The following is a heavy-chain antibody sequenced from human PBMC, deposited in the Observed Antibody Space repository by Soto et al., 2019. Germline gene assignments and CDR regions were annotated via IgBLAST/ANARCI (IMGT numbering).Heavy chain of an antibody. CDR3: AKGRGGSGSLTPRVDF. CDR1: GFTFNNYA. V-gene: IGHV3-23*01. D-gene: IGHD3-10*01. Sequence: EVQLLESGGGLVKPGGSLRLSCAAAGFTFNNYAMTWVRQAPGKGLEWVSAISGGGDTTSYADSVKGRFTVSRDGSKNTLYLQMSSLRAEDTALYYCAKGRGGSGSLTPRVDFWGQGPLVNVAS. CDR2: ISGGGDTT. J-gene: IGHJ4*02.